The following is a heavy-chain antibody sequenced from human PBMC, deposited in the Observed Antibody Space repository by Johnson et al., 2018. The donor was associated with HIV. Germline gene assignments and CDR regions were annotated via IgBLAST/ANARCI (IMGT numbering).Heavy chain of an antibody. CDR2: ISGSGDST. V-gene: IGHV3-23*04. J-gene: IGHJ3*02. CDR1: GFTFDDHG. Sequence: VQLVESGGGVIRPGGSLRLACAASGFTFDDHGMNWVRQVPGKGLEWVSGISGSGDSTYYADSVKGRFTISRDNSQNTLYLQMNSLRAEDTAVYYCARTPSWYYPFDIWGQGTMVTVSS. CDR3: ARTPSWYYPFDI. D-gene: IGHD6-13*01.